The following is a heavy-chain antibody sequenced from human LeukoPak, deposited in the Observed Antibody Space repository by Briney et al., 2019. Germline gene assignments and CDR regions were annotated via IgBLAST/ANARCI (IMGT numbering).Heavy chain of an antibody. CDR1: GFTFSSYW. CDR2: ISYDGSNK. CDR3: ARDSFYGSGSLPSDYGMDV. D-gene: IGHD3-10*01. V-gene: IGHV3-30-3*01. Sequence: QPGGSLRLSCAASGFTFSSYWMHWVRQAPGKGLEWVAVISYDGSNKYYADSVKGRFTISRDNSKNTLYLQMNSLRAEDTAVYYCARDSFYGSGSLPSDYGMDVWGQGTTVTVSS. J-gene: IGHJ6*02.